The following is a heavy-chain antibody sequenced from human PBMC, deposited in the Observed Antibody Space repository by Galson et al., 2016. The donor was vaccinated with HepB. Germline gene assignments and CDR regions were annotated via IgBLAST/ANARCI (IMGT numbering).Heavy chain of an antibody. CDR3: ARSINGFWSGYYTSHSHYYMDI. Sequence: SLRLSCAASGFNFNDYYMSWIRQAPGKGLEGVSYISSSSSYTNYADSVKGRFTISRDNAKNALYLQMNSLRAEDTAVYYCARSINGFWSGYYTSHSHYYMDIWGKGTTVTVSS. D-gene: IGHD3-3*01. CDR1: GFNFNDYY. V-gene: IGHV3-11*06. J-gene: IGHJ6*03. CDR2: ISSSSSYT.